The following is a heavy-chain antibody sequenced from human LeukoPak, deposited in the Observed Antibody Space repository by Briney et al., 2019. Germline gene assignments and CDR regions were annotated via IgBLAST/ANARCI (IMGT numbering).Heavy chain of an antibody. D-gene: IGHD2-2*01. CDR3: AKTDLGIVPAGNIDY. J-gene: IGHJ4*02. CDR1: GFTFSTYA. CDR2: ISGSGGTI. Sequence: GGSLRLSCAASGFTFSTYAMSWVRQAPGKGLEWVSGISGSGGTIFYADSVKGRFTISRDNTKNTLNLQMNSLRAEDAAVYYCAKTDLGIVPAGNIDYWGQGALVTVSS. V-gene: IGHV3-23*01.